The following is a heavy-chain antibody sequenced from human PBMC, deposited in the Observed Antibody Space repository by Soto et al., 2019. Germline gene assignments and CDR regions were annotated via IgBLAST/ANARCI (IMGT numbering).Heavy chain of an antibody. CDR1: GYAITIYG. CDR3: ARGTIFRPYYFDY. CDR2: ISAYNGNT. V-gene: IGHV1-18*01. D-gene: IGHD3-3*01. J-gene: IGHJ4*02. Sequence: EASVKVSWKAAGYAITIYGNSWVRQATGQGLEWMGWISAYNGNTNYAQKLQDRVTMTTDTSTSTAYMELRSLISDDTAVYYCARGTIFRPYYFDYWGEGTLVTVSS.